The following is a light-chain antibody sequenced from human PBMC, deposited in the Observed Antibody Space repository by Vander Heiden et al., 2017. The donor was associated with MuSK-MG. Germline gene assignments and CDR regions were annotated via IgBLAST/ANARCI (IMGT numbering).Light chain of an antibody. J-gene: IGLJ1*01. CDR3: QMWDSSSDQYV. CDR2: DNT. V-gene: IGLV3-21*02. Sequence: SYVLTQTPSVSVAPGQTATVTCGGNNFGSKSVHWYQQRPDQAPVLVIYDNTDRPSGIPERVSGSISGNTATLTISRVEAGDEADYYCQMWDSSSDQYVFGTGTTVNVI. CDR1: NFGSKS.